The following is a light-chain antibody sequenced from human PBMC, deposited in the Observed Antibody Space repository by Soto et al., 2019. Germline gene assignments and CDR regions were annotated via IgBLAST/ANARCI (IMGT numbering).Light chain of an antibody. V-gene: IGKV3-20*01. J-gene: IGKJ1*01. CDR2: GAS. Sequence: EIVLTQSPGSLSLSPGEGATLSCRASQSVSSSFFAWYQQKPGQAPSLLIYGASRRATGVPDRFSGSGSGTDFTLSISRLEPEAFAVYYCQQDESSVTFGQGTKVEIK. CDR1: QSVSSSF. CDR3: QQDESSVT.